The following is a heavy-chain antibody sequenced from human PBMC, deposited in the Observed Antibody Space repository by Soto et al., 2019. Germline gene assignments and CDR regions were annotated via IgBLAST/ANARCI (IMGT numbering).Heavy chain of an antibody. Sequence: ASVKVSCKASGYTFRSYGISWVRQAPGQGLEWVGWISAYNGDTHYAPKFQDRITLTTETSTDTAYMELRILRLDDTAVYYCARDWSRYYDNSGLMWSYWGQGSLFKVSS. CDR1: GYTFRSYG. CDR2: ISAYNGDT. V-gene: IGHV1-18*04. CDR3: ARDWSRYYDNSGLMWSY. J-gene: IGHJ4*02. D-gene: IGHD3-22*01.